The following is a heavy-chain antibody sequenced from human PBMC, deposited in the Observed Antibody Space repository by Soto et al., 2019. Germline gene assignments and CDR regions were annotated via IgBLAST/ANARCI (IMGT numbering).Heavy chain of an antibody. D-gene: IGHD3-3*01. J-gene: IGHJ6*02. V-gene: IGHV4-59*01. CDR1: GGSISSYY. CDR3: ARGRDFWSGSCMDV. CDR2: IYYSEST. Sequence: SETLSLTCTVSGGSISSYYWSWIRQPPGKGLEWIGYIYYSESTNYNPSLKSRVTISVDTSKNQFSLKLSPVTAADTAVYYCARGRDFWSGSCMDVWGQGTTVTVSS.